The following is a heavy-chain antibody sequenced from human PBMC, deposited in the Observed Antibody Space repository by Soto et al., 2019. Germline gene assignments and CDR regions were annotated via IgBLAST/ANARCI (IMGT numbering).Heavy chain of an antibody. CDR3: ARAYYYGSGSYYNY. J-gene: IGHJ4*02. Sequence: SETLSLTCAVYGGSFSGYYWGWIRQPPGKGLEWIGEINHSGSTNYNPSLKSRVTISVDTSKNQFSLKLSSVTAADTAVYYCARAYYYGSGSYYNYWGQGTLVTVSS. CDR2: INHSGST. D-gene: IGHD3-10*01. CDR1: GGSFSGYY. V-gene: IGHV4-34*01.